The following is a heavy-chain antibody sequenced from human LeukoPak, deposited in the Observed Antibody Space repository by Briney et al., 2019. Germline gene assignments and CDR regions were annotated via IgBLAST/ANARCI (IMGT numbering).Heavy chain of an antibody. CDR1: GYSFTSYW. Sequence: GGSLKISCKGSGYSFTSYWIGWVRQMPGKGLEWMGIIYPGDSDTRYSPSFQGQVTISADKSISTAYLQWSSLKASDTAMYHCARHERSSYGDYWYWGQGTLVTVSS. V-gene: IGHV5-51*01. D-gene: IGHD4-17*01. J-gene: IGHJ4*02. CDR2: IYPGDSDT. CDR3: ARHERSSYGDYWY.